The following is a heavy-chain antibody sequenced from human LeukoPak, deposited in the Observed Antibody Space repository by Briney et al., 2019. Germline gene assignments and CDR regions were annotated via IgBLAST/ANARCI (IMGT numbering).Heavy chain of an antibody. J-gene: IGHJ6*02. CDR1: GFTFSSYS. CDR2: ISSSSSYI. Sequence: PGGSLKLSCAASGFTFSSYSMNWVRQAPGKGLEWVSSISSSSSYIYYADSVKGRLTISRDNAKNSLYLQMNSLRAEDTAEYYCARCLVVGAPLWGQGTTVTVSS. CDR3: ARCLVVGAPL. V-gene: IGHV3-21*01. D-gene: IGHD1-26*01.